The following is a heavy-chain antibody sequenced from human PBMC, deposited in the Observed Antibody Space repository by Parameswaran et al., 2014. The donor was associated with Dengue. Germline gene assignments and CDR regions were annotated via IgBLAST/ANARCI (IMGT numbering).Heavy chain of an antibody. CDR2: MNPNSGNT. CDR3: ARGLGSGDNYYYGMDV. Sequence: WVRQAPGQGLEWMGWMNPNSGNTGYAQKFQGRVTMTRNTSISTAYMELSSLRSEDTAVYYCARGLGSGDNYYYGMDVWGQGTTVTVSS. D-gene: IGHD3-10*01. J-gene: IGHJ6*02. V-gene: IGHV1-8*01.